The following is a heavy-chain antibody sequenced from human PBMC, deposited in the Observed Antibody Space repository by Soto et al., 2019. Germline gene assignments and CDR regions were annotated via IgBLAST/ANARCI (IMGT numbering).Heavy chain of an antibody. V-gene: IGHV3-74*01. CDR3: ARRATGAYYFAY. Sequence: EVQLVESGGGLVQPGGSLSLSCAASGFTFSSYWMHWVRQAPGKGLVWVSRINPDGSTTSYADSVKGRFTISRDSAKETLYLQMNSLRAEDTAVYDCARRATGAYYFAYLGQGTLFNFSS. CDR1: GFTFSSYW. CDR2: INPDGSTT. D-gene: IGHD6-13*01. J-gene: IGHJ4*02.